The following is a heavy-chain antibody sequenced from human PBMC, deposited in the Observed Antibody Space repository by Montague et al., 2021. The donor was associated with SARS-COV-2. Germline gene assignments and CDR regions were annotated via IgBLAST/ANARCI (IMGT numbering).Heavy chain of an antibody. V-gene: IGHV4-59*01. Sequence: SETLSLTCTVSGGSIDSFYWSWIRRPPGKGLEWIGCIFHSGRTYXXPSLKSRVSMSVDTSKNQVSLGLSSLTAADTAVYYCARGGYYDNTGYYSDYYYNMDVWGQGTTVTVSS. CDR3: ARGGYYDNTGYYSDYYYNMDV. J-gene: IGHJ6*02. CDR1: GGSIDSFY. D-gene: IGHD3-22*01. CDR2: IFHSGRT.